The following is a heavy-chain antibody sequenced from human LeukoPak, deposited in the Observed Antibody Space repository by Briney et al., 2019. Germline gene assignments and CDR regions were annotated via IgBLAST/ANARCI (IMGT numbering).Heavy chain of an antibody. J-gene: IGHJ4*02. V-gene: IGHV3-53*01. D-gene: IGHD4-17*01. CDR3: AKEAGTTSPGDFDY. Sequence: PGGSLRLSCAASGFTVSSNYMSWVRQAPGKGLEWVSVIYSGGSTYYADSVKGRFTISRHNSKNTLYLQMNSLRAEDTAVYYCAKEAGTTSPGDFDYWGQGTLVTVSS. CDR2: IYSGGST. CDR1: GFTVSSNY.